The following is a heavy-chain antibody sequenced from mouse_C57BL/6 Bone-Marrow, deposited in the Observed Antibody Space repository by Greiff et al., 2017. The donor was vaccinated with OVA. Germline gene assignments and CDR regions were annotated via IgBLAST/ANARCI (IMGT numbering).Heavy chain of an antibody. D-gene: IGHD4-1*01. V-gene: IGHV1-81*01. J-gene: IGHJ1*03. CDR3: ARPLTGNWYFDV. Sequence: QVQLQQSGAELARPGASVKLSCKASGYTFTSYGISWVKQRTGQGLEWIGEIYPRSGNTYYNEKFKGKATLTADTSSSTAYMELRSLTSEDSAVDVCARPLTGNWYFDVWGTGTTVTVSS. CDR2: IYPRSGNT. CDR1: GYTFTSYG.